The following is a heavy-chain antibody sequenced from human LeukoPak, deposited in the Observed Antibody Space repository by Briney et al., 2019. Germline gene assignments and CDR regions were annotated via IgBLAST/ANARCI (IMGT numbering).Heavy chain of an antibody. D-gene: IGHD2-15*01. Sequence: ASVKVSCKASGYTFTSYYMHWGQHAPGQGLEWMGIINPSGGSTSYAQKFQGRVTMTRDQSTSTVYMEPSSLRSEDTAVYYCARDPPGCSGGSCYPSYYFDYWGQGTLVTVSS. CDR1: GYTFTSYY. J-gene: IGHJ4*02. V-gene: IGHV1-46*01. CDR2: INPSGGST. CDR3: ARDPPGCSGGSCYPSYYFDY.